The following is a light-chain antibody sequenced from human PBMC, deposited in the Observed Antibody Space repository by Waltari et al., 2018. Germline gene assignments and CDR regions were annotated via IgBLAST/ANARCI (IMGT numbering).Light chain of an antibody. CDR2: KDS. Sequence: SYELTQPPSVSVSPGQKARITCSGDALPKQYAYWYQQKPGQAPVLVIYKDSERPSGIPERFSGSSSGTTVTLTISGVQAEDEADYYCQSADSSGRVFGGGTKLTVL. CDR3: QSADSSGRV. V-gene: IGLV3-25*03. J-gene: IGLJ3*02. CDR1: ALPKQY.